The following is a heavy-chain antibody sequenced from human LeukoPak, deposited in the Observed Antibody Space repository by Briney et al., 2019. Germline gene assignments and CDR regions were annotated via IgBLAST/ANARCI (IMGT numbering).Heavy chain of an antibody. D-gene: IGHD3-10*01. CDR3: SRDGSGSFDY. Sequence: GGSLRLSCAASGFTFSSYSMHWVRKAPGKGLEWVAVIWYDGSNKYYTDSVKGRFTISRDNSKNTLYLQMNSLRAEDTAVYYCSRDGSGSFDYWGQGTLVTVSS. V-gene: IGHV3-33*01. J-gene: IGHJ4*02. CDR2: IWYDGSNK. CDR1: GFTFSSYS.